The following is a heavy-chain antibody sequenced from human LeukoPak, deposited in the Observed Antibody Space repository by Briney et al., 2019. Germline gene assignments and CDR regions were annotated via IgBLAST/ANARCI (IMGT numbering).Heavy chain of an antibody. D-gene: IGHD3-10*01. CDR3: AKEYDSGGYGAYFDY. J-gene: IGHJ4*02. Sequence: GGSLRLSCAASGFTFSDYYMSWVRQAPGKGLEWVSYISSSGSTIYYADSVKGRFTLSRDNSRNTLDLQMNSLGPEDTAVYYCAKEYDSGGYGAYFDYWGQGTLVTVSS. CDR1: GFTFSDYY. V-gene: IGHV3-11*04. CDR2: ISSSGSTI.